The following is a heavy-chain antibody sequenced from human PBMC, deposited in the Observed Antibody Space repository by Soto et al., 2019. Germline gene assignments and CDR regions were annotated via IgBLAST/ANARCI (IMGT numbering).Heavy chain of an antibody. Sequence: ASVKVSCKASGYIFTGYYIQWVRQAPGQGLEWMGWINTKTGGTKYAQKFQGRVTMTRDTSTNTAYMEVSRLRSDDTAVYYCATDKVAFDMWGQGTMLTVS. J-gene: IGHJ3*02. CDR2: INTKTGGT. D-gene: IGHD3-9*01. CDR3: ATDKVAFDM. V-gene: IGHV1-2*02. CDR1: GYIFTGYY.